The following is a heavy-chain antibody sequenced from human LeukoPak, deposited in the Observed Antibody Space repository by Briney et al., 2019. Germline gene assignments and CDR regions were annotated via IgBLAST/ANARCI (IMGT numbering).Heavy chain of an antibody. J-gene: IGHJ5*02. D-gene: IGHD4-17*01. CDR3: ARDLRSTDYGDAVIWFDP. CDR1: GCTFTSYG. CDR2: ISAYNGNT. Sequence: RASVKVSCKASGCTFTSYGISWVRQAPGQGLEWMGWISAYNGNTNYAQKLQGRVTMTTDTSTSTAYMELRSLRSDDTAVYYCARDLRSTDYGDAVIWFDPWGQGTLVTVSS. V-gene: IGHV1-18*01.